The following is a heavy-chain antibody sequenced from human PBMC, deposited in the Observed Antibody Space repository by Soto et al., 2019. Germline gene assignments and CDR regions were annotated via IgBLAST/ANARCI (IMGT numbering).Heavy chain of an antibody. J-gene: IGHJ3*02. CDR1: GFTFSNYW. CDR2: IKPDGSVK. D-gene: IGHD2-2*01. V-gene: IGHV3-7*01. CDR3: AREILVPAAFDAFEI. Sequence: GGSLRLSCAASGFTFSNYWMSWVRQAPGKGLEWVANIKPDGSVKYYVDSVKGRFTLSRDNAKNTLYLQMNSLRVEDTAVYYCAREILVPAAFDAFEIWGQGTMVNVSS.